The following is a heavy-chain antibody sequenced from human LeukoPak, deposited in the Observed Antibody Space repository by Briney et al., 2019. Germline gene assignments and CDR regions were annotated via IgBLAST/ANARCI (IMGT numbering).Heavy chain of an antibody. Sequence: GGSLRLSCAASGFIVSGDFMSWVRQAPGKGLEWVSVIYSGGSTYYADSVKGRFTISRDNSKNTLYLQMNSLRAEDTAVYYCARDMDYGGNSGTDYWGQGTLVTVSS. CDR2: IYSGGST. CDR3: ARDMDYGGNSGTDY. J-gene: IGHJ4*02. D-gene: IGHD4-23*01. V-gene: IGHV3-53*01. CDR1: GFIVSGDF.